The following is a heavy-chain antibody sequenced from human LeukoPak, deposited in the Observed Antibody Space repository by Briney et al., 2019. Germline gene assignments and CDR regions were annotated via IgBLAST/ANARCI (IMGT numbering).Heavy chain of an antibody. V-gene: IGHV3-73*01. CDR1: GFTFSGSA. CDR3: TSADLEYYYDSSGYQTPDY. Sequence: GGSLRLSCAASGFTFSGSAMHWVRQASGKGLEWVGRIRSKANSYATAYAASVKGRFTISRDDSKNTAYLQMNSLKTEDTAVDYCTSADLEYYYDSSGYQTPDYWGQGTLVTVPS. J-gene: IGHJ4*02. D-gene: IGHD3-22*01. CDR2: IRSKANSYAT.